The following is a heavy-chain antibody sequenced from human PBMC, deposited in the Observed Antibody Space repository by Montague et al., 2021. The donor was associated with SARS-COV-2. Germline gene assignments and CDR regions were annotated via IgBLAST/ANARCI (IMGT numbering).Heavy chain of an antibody. CDR3: ARGILTNHMLGIVMAGASNWFDP. J-gene: IGHJ5*02. D-gene: IGHD2-8*01. V-gene: IGHV4-34*01. CDR2: IHHTGST. CDR1: GGSFSGYY. Sequence: SETLSLTCAVYGGSFSGYYWSWIRQPPGKGLEWIGQIHHTGSTIYKPSLKSRVTISKDTSKNQISLRLNSVTAADTAVYYCARGILTNHMLGIVMAGASNWFDPWGQGTLVTVSS.